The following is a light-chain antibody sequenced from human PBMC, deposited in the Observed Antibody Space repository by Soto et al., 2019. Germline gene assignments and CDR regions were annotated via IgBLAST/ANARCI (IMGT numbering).Light chain of an antibody. CDR1: KSLVYSDGNTH. V-gene: IGKV2-30*01. CDR3: TQGTRWPRT. CDR2: RVS. J-gene: IGKJ1*01. Sequence: DVVLTQSPLSLPVNFGQPASISCRSSKSLVYSDGNTHLSWFHQRPGQSPRRLIYRVSSRDSGVPDRFSGRGSGTDFTLEISRVEADYVEIYFCTQGTRWPRTFGLGTKVEVK.